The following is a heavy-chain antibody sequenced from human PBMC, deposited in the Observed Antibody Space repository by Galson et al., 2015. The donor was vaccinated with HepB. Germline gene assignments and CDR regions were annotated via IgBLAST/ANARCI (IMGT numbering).Heavy chain of an antibody. V-gene: IGHV1-3*01. CDR2: INAGNGDT. Sequence: SVKVSCKASGYTFRNYAVHWVRQAPGQRLEWMGWINAGNGDTVYSEKLLDRVTITSDTSASTVYMELSSLRSEDTAVYYCARSPLFYYHSSAYFYYYGLDVWDQGTTVTVSS. D-gene: IGHD3-22*01. CDR3: ARSPLFYYHSSAYFYYYGLDV. CDR1: GYTFRNYA. J-gene: IGHJ6*02.